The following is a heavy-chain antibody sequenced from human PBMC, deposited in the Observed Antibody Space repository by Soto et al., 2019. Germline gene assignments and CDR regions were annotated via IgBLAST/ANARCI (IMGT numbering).Heavy chain of an antibody. D-gene: IGHD1-20*01. V-gene: IGHV3-23*01. CDR2: ISGSGGST. J-gene: IGHJ6*03. CDR3: AKFVYDYYYYYYMDV. CDR1: GFTFSSYA. Sequence: GGSLRLSCAASGFTFSSYAMSWVRQAPGKGLEWVSAISGSGGSTYYADSVKGRFTISRDNSKNTLYLQMNSLRAEDTAVYYCAKFVYDYYYYYYMDVWGKGTTVTVSS.